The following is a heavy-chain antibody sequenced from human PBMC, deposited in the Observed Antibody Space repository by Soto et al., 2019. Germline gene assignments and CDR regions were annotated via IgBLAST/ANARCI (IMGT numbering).Heavy chain of an antibody. CDR2: ITDYNGST. CDR1: GYTFINYG. Sequence: QVQLMQSGAEVKKSGASVKVSCKASGYTFINYGIVWVRQAPGEGLEWKGWITDYNGSTKYARKSQGRVTMTTATSTSTAYREWKCLRSDDTAMYFFAGDDFGDLWRSLAVWGQGTMVTVSS. V-gene: IGHV1-18*04. J-gene: IGHJ3*01. D-gene: IGHD4-17*01. CDR3: AGDDFGDLWRSLAV.